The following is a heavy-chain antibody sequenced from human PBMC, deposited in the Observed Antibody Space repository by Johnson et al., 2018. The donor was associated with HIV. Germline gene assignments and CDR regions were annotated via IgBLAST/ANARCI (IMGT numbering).Heavy chain of an antibody. CDR3: ARHQVVDDAFDI. D-gene: IGHD5-12*01. Sequence: VQLVESGGVLVQPGGSLRLSCAASGFTFSRYWMSWVRQAPGKGLEWVANIKQDGTEKYYVDSVKGRFTISRDNAKNSLSLQRNSLRAEDTAVYYCARHQVVDDAFDIWGQGTMVTVSS. J-gene: IGHJ3*02. CDR2: IKQDGTEK. V-gene: IGHV3-7*05. CDR1: GFTFSRYW.